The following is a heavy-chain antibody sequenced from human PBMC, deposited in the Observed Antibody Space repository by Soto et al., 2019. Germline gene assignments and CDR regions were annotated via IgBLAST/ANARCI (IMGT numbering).Heavy chain of an antibody. D-gene: IGHD3-16*01. V-gene: IGHV1-69*13. CDR3: ARDVYVQQYYYYGMDV. CDR2: IIPIFGTA. Sequence: SVKVSCKASGGTFSSYAISWVRQAPGQGLEWMGGIIPIFGTANYAQKFQGRVTITADESTSTAYMELSSLRSEDTAVYYCARDVYVQQYYYYGMDVWGQGTTVTVS. J-gene: IGHJ6*02. CDR1: GGTFSSYA.